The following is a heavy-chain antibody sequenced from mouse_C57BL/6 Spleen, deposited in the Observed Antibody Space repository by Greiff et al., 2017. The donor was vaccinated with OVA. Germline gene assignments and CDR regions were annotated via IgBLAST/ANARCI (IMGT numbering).Heavy chain of an antibody. Sequence: QVQLQQSGAELVRPGSSVKLSCKASGYTFTSYWMHWVKQRPIQGLEWIGNIDPSDSETHYNQKFKDKATLTVDKSSSTAYMQLSSLTSEDSAVYYCARSGDLSWFAYWGQGTLVTVSA. CDR2: IDPSDSET. CDR3: ARSGDLSWFAY. J-gene: IGHJ3*01. CDR1: GYTFTSYW. V-gene: IGHV1-52*01. D-gene: IGHD3-2*02.